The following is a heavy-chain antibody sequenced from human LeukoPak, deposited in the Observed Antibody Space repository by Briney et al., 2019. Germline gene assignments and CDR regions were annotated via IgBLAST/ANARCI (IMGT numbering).Heavy chain of an antibody. CDR3: ARVNFDWLLSDFDY. CDR2: ISPHTGGT. Sequence: GASVKVSCKASGYTFTSYYMHWVRQAPGQGLEWMGWISPHTGGTNYAQKFQGRVTMTRDTSISTAYMELSRLRSDDTAVYYCARVNFDWLLSDFDYWGQGTLVTVSS. J-gene: IGHJ4*02. D-gene: IGHD3-9*01. V-gene: IGHV1-2*02. CDR1: GYTFTSYY.